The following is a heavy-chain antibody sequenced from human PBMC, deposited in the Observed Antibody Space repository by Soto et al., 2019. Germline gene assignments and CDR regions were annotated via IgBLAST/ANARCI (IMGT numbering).Heavy chain of an antibody. D-gene: IGHD1-1*01. Sequence: EVQLLESGGGTVPPGGSLRLCCAASGFTFSNYAMSWVRQAPGRGLEWVLAISGSGGSTYHADSVKGRFAISRDNSKNTLFLQMNSLRAEDTAIYYCAKDILKTGLDGFEIWGQGTMVTVSS. CDR2: ISGSGGST. CDR1: GFTFSNYA. J-gene: IGHJ3*02. V-gene: IGHV3-23*01. CDR3: AKDILKTGLDGFEI.